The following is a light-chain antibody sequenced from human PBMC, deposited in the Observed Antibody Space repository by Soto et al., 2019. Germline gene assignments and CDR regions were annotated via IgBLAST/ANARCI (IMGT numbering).Light chain of an antibody. CDR1: SSNIGNNY. CDR3: GTWDSSLVV. CDR2: DNN. V-gene: IGLV1-51*01. Sequence: QSVLTQPPSVSAAPGQKVTISCSGSSSNIGNNYVSWYQQLPGTAPKLLIYDNNKRPSGIPDRFSGSKSGTSATLGITGLQTGDAADYYCGTWDSSLVVFGGGTKLTVL. J-gene: IGLJ2*01.